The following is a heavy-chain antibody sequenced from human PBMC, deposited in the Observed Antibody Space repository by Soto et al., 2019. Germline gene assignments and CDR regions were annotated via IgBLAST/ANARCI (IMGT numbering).Heavy chain of an antibody. Sequence: EVQLVESGGGLVKPGGSVRLSCAASGFTFSTHSMNWVRQAPGKGLEWVSSISSTSDYIYYADSVKGRFTISRENAKNSLFLQMDSLRAEDTAVYYCVRDAVAATGSMGYWGQGTLVTVSS. CDR1: GFTFSTHS. J-gene: IGHJ4*02. V-gene: IGHV3-21*01. CDR3: VRDAVAATGSMGY. CDR2: ISSTSDYI. D-gene: IGHD7-27*01.